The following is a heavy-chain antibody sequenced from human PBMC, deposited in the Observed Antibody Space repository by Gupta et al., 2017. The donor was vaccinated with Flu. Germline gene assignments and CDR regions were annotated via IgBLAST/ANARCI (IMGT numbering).Heavy chain of an antibody. D-gene: IGHD2-15*01. CDR2: ITSGSSHV. V-gene: IGHV3-21*02. Sequence: EVQLVESGGGLVSPGGSMRLSCKASGFTFSRDAMNWVRQAPGKGLEWVSSITSGSSHVSYADSVKGRFTVSRDNTKNSLFLQMNSLRAEDTAVYYCARGGGSFSYWGQGILVTVSS. CDR1: GFTFSRDA. CDR3: ARGGGSFSY. J-gene: IGHJ4*02.